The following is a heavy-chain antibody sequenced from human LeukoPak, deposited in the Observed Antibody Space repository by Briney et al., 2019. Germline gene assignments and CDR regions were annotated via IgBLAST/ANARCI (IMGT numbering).Heavy chain of an antibody. J-gene: IGHJ6*03. CDR2: FDPEDGET. CDR3: ATDGASRDYYYYYMDV. V-gene: IGHV1-24*01. D-gene: IGHD3-16*01. CDR1: GYTLTELS. Sequence: ASVKVSCKVSGYTLTELSMHWVRQAPGKGLEWMGGFDPEDGETIYAQTFQGRVTMTEDTSTDTAYMELSSLRSEDTAVYYCATDGASRDYYYYYMDVWGKGTTVTVS.